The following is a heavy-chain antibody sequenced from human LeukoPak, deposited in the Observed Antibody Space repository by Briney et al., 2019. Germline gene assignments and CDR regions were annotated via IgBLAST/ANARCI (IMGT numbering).Heavy chain of an antibody. V-gene: IGHV3-30*18. CDR2: ISYVGSNK. CDR1: RFTFSSYG. CDR3: AKGPHEAYYDILTGYYTGIDY. D-gene: IGHD3-9*01. Sequence: GGSLRLSCAASRFTFSSYGMHWVRQAPGKGLEWVAVISYVGSNKYYADSVKGRFTISRDNSKNTLYLQMNSLRAEDTAVYYCAKGPHEAYYDILTGYYTGIDYWGQGTLVTVSS. J-gene: IGHJ4*02.